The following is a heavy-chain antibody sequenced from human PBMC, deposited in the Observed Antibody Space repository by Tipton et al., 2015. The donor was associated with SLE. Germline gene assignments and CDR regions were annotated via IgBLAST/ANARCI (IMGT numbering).Heavy chain of an antibody. CDR2: IYHSGSP. J-gene: IGHJ4*02. D-gene: IGHD1-7*01. CDR3: ARFGTVFDY. CDR1: GYSINSAYY. Sequence: GLVKPSETLSLTCTVSGYSINSAYYWGWIRQPPGKGLEWIGSIYHSGSPYYNPSLKSRVTISVDTSKNQFSLKLSSVTAADTAVYYCARFGTVFDYWGQGTLVTVSS. V-gene: IGHV4-38-2*02.